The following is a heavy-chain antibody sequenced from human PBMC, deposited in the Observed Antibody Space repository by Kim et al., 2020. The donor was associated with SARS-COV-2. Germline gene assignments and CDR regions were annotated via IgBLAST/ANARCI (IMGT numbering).Heavy chain of an antibody. Sequence: SEKYYVDSVKGRFTIARANAKNSLYLQMNSLRAEDTAVYYCARVDWAFDIWGQGTMVTVSS. J-gene: IGHJ3*02. V-gene: IGHV3-7*01. CDR3: ARVDWAFDI. D-gene: IGHD3-9*01. CDR2: SEK.